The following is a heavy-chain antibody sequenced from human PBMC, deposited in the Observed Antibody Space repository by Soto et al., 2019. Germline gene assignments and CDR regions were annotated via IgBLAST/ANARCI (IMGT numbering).Heavy chain of an antibody. J-gene: IGHJ5*02. CDR1: FSLRTSGMC. Sequence: SGPTLVHPTQTLTLTCTFSLRTSGMCLSWIRQPPGKALEWLAHIFSNDEKSYSTSLKSRLTISKDTSKSQVVLTMTNMDPVDTATYYCARISPHYDFWSGYWVGWFDPWGQGTLVTVSS. CDR3: ARISPHYDFWSGYWVGWFDP. CDR2: IFSNDEK. D-gene: IGHD3-3*01. V-gene: IGHV2-26*01.